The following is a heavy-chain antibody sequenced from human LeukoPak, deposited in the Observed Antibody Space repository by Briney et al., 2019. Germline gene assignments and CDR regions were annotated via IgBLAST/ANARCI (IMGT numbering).Heavy chain of an antibody. CDR1: GGSISSGGYY. CDR2: IYYSGST. V-gene: IGHV4-31*03. J-gene: IGHJ3*02. Sequence: SETLSLTRTVSGGSISSGGYYWSWIRQHPGKGLEWIGYIYYSGSTYYNPSLKSRVTISVDTSKNQFSLKLSSVTAADTAVYYCAKAHFWSGYSLPVAFDIWGQGTMVTVSS. D-gene: IGHD3-3*02. CDR3: AKAHFWSGYSLPVAFDI.